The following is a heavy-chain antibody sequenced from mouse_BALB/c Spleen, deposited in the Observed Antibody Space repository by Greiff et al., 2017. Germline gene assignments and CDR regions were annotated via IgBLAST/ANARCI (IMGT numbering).Heavy chain of an antibody. D-gene: IGHD1-1*01. CDR3: ARGLLRYFDY. J-gene: IGHJ2*01. CDR1: GYTFTSYT. CDR2: INPSSGYT. V-gene: IGHV1-4*01. Sequence: LVESGAELARPGASVKMSCKASGYTFTSYTMHWVKQRPGQGLEWIGYINPSSGYTNYNQKFKDKATLTADKSSSTAYMQLSSLTSEDSAVYYCARGLLRYFDYWGQGTTLTVSS.